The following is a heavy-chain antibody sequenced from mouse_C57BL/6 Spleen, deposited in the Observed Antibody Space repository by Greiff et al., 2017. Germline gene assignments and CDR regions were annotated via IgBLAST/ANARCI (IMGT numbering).Heavy chain of an antibody. CDR1: GFTFSDYG. Sequence: EVMLVESGGGLVKPGGSLKLSCAASGFTFSDYGMHWVRQAPEKGLEWVAYISSGSSTIYYADTVKGRFTISRDNAKNTLFLQMTSLRSEDTAMYYCARGVRDYAMDYWGQGTSVTVSS. V-gene: IGHV5-17*01. D-gene: IGHD2-14*01. CDR2: ISSGSSTI. J-gene: IGHJ4*01. CDR3: ARGVRDYAMDY.